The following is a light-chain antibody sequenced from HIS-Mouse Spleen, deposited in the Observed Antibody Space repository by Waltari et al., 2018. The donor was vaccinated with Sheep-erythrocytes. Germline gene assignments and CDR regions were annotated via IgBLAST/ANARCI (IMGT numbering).Light chain of an antibody. CDR2: AAS. V-gene: IGKV1-39*01. CDR3: QQSYSTPPT. Sequence: DIQMTQSPSSLSASVGDRVTITCRASQSISSYLNWYQQKPVKAPKLLFYAASSLQSGVTSRFSGSGSGTDFTLTISSLQPEDFATYYCQQSYSTPPTFGGGTKVEIK. CDR1: QSISSY. J-gene: IGKJ4*01.